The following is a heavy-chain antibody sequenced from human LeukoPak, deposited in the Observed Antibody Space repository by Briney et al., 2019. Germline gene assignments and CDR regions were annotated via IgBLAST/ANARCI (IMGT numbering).Heavy chain of an antibody. D-gene: IGHD4-17*01. CDR1: GHSLTSYS. V-gene: IGHV1-46*01. Sequence: ASVKVSCKAFGHSLTSYSMHWVRQAPGQGLEWMGIINPSGGSTSYAQKFQGRVTMTRDTSTSTVYMEVTSLRSEDTAVYYCARDLGKSTVTTLFDYWGQGTLVTVSS. CDR2: INPSGGST. J-gene: IGHJ4*02. CDR3: ARDLGKSTVTTLFDY.